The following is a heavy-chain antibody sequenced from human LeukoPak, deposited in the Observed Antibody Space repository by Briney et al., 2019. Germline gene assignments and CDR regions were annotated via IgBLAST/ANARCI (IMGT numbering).Heavy chain of an antibody. D-gene: IGHD2-2*01. V-gene: IGHV1-69*10. CDR1: GGTFSSYA. Sequence: SVKVSCKASGGTFSSYAISWVRQAPGQGLEWMGGIIPILGTANYAQKLQGRVTMTTDTSTSTAYMELRSLRSDDTAVYYCAREACSSTSCLYYGMDVWGQGTTVTVSS. J-gene: IGHJ6*02. CDR3: AREACSSTSCLYYGMDV. CDR2: IIPILGTA.